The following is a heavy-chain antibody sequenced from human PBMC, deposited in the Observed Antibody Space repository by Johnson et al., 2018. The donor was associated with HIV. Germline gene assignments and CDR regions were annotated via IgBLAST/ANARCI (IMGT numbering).Heavy chain of an antibody. CDR3: ARDGQDRDDAFDI. D-gene: IGHD3-22*01. J-gene: IGHJ3*02. CDR2: INWNGGYT. V-gene: IGHV3-20*04. CDR1: GFTFDDYG. Sequence: VQLVESGGGVARPGGSLRLSCAASGFTFDDYGMSWVRQAPGKGLEWVSGINWNGGYTAYAGSVKGRFTISRDNAKSSLYLQMNSLRAEDTAVYYCARDGQDRDDAFDIWGQGTMVTVSS.